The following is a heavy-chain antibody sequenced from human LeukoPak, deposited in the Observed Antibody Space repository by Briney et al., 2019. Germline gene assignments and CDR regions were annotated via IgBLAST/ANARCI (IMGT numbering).Heavy chain of an antibody. CDR2: IYTSGST. CDR1: GGSISTYY. CDR3: ASGGNWNDFGY. Sequence: SETLSLTCTVSGGSISTYYWSWIRQPAGKGLEWIGHIYTSGSTNYNPSLKSRVTMSVDTSKNQFSLKLSSVTAADTAVYYCASGGNWNDFGYWGQGTLVTVSS. V-gene: IGHV4-4*07. D-gene: IGHD1-1*01. J-gene: IGHJ4*02.